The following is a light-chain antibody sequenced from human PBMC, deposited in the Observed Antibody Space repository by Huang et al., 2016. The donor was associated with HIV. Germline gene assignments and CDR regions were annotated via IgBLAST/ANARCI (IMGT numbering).Light chain of an antibody. Sequence: DIVMAQSPLSLSVTPGEPASISCRSSQSLLQSNGYNYLDWYLQKPGQSPQLLIYLASNGASGVPDRFSGSGSGIDFTLRISRVEAEDIGVYYCMQALQTPYTFGQGTKLEIK. CDR3: MQALQTPYT. J-gene: IGKJ2*01. CDR2: LAS. CDR1: QSLLQSNGYNY. V-gene: IGKV2-28*01.